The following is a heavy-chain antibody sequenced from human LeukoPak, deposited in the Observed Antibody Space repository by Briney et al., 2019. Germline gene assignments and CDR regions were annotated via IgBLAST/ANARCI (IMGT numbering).Heavy chain of an antibody. CDR1: GGSFSGYY. D-gene: IGHD3-3*01. V-gene: IGHV4-34*01. CDR2: INHSGST. J-gene: IGHJ4*02. CDR3: ARGTSSWSGYYLW. Sequence: SETLSLTCAVYGGSFSGYYWSWIRQPPGKGLEWIGEINHSGSTNYNPSLKSRVTISVDTSKNQFSLKLSSVTAAGTAVYYCARGTSSWSGYYLWWGQGTLVTVSS.